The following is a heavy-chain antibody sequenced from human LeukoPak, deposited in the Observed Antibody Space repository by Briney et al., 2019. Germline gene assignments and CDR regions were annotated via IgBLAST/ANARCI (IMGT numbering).Heavy chain of an antibody. J-gene: IGHJ4*02. CDR1: GFTFSSSW. V-gene: IGHV3-74*01. CDR2: INSDASST. CDR3: VSSESYGY. D-gene: IGHD1-26*01. Sequence: GGSLRLSCAASGFTFSSSWMYWDRQAPGKGLVWVSRINSDASSTSYADSVKGRFTISRDNAQNTLYLQMNSLRAEDTAVYYCVSSESYGYWGQGTLVAVSS.